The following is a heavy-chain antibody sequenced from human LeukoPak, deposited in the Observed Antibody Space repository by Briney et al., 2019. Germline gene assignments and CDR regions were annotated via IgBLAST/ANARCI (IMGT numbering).Heavy chain of an antibody. CDR3: ARGVRSRRSGNVFDI. V-gene: IGHV4-61*02. CDR1: GGSISSGSYY. Sequence: SQTLSLTCTVSGGSISSGSYYWTWIRQPAGKGLDYIGRIYTSGSTSYNPSLKSRVTMSVDTSNNQFSLKLTSVTAADTAVYFCARGVRSRRSGNVFDIWGQGTMVTVSS. J-gene: IGHJ3*02. CDR2: IYTSGST. D-gene: IGHD6-13*01.